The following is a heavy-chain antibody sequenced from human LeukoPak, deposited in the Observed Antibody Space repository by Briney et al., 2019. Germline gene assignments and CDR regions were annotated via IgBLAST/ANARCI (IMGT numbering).Heavy chain of an antibody. CDR3: ANDGYSSSPSCQFYQYYMDV. CDR2: ISGSGGST. CDR1: GFTFSSYS. D-gene: IGHD2-2*03. J-gene: IGHJ6*03. Sequence: PEGSLRLSCAASGFTFSSYSMSWVRQAPGKGLEWVSAISGSGGSTYYADSVKGRFTISRDNSKKTLYLQMNSLRAEDTAVYYCANDGYSSSPSCQFYQYYMDVWGKGTTVTVSS. V-gene: IGHV3-23*01.